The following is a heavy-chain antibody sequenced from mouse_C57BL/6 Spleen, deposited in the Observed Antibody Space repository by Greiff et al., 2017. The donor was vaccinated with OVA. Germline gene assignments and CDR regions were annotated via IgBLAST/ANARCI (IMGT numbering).Heavy chain of an antibody. CDR1: GFTFSDYG. D-gene: IGHD2-3*01. CDR2: ISSGSSTI. CDR3: ARQGYYLWYFDY. Sequence: EVQLMESGGGLVKPGGSLKLSCAASGFTFSDYGMHWVRQAPEKGLEWVAYISSGSSTIYYADNVKGRFTISRDNAKNTLFLQMTSLRSEDTAMYYCARQGYYLWYFDYWGTGTTVTVSS. V-gene: IGHV5-17*01. J-gene: IGHJ1*03.